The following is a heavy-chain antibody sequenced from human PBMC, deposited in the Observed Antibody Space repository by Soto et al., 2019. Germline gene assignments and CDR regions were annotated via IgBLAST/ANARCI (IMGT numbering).Heavy chain of an antibody. D-gene: IGHD3-10*02. CDR1: GFTLSDHF. CDR2: TKHKVSSYAT. CDR3: VAYLRYYVH. V-gene: IGHV3-72*01. J-gene: IGHJ4*02. Sequence: EVQLVESGGGLVQPGGSLRLSCAVSGFTLSDHFMDWVRQAPGKGLEWVGRTKHKVSSYATEYAASVKGRFTISRDDSYNSLYLQMSRPRTEDTAVYYGVAYLRYYVHWGQGTLVTVSS.